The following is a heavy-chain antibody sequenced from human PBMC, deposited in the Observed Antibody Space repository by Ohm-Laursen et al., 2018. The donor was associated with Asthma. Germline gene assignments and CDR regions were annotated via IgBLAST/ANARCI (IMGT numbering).Heavy chain of an antibody. V-gene: IGHV3-33*01. Sequence: SLRLSCAASGFTFSSYGMHWVRQAPGKGLEWVAVIWYDGSNKYYANSVKGRLTISRDNSKNTLYLQMNSLRAEDTAVYYCARGGVHFDYWGQGTLVTVSS. CDR3: ARGGVHFDY. CDR1: GFTFSSYG. CDR2: IWYDGSNK. J-gene: IGHJ4*02.